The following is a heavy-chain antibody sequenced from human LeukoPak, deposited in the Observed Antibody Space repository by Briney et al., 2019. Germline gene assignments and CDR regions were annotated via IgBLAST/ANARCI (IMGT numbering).Heavy chain of an antibody. Sequence: PGGSLRLSCAASGFTFSTYAMSWVRQAPGKGLEWVSAISGRGDSTYYADSVKGRFTISRDYSKNTLYLQMNSLKTEDTAVYYCTTDRYYDFWSGYYTLEGLVYWGQGTLVTVSS. CDR1: GFTFSTYA. D-gene: IGHD3-3*01. CDR3: TTDRYYDFWSGYYTLEGLVY. V-gene: IGHV3-23*01. J-gene: IGHJ4*02. CDR2: ISGRGDST.